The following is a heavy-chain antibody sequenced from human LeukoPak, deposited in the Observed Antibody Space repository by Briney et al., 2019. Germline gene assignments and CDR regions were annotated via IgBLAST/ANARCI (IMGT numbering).Heavy chain of an antibody. CDR1: GYTFTNYY. CDR2: INTGSGRT. Sequence: ASVKVSCKASGYTFTNYYMHWVRQTPGQGLEWMVMINTGSGRTFYSQRFQGRVTMTTDTSTSTVHLELSRLRSDDTAVYYCARDIRGTSGGAHFDYWGQGTLVTVSS. D-gene: IGHD1-26*01. CDR3: ARDIRGTSGGAHFDY. J-gene: IGHJ4*02. V-gene: IGHV1-46*01.